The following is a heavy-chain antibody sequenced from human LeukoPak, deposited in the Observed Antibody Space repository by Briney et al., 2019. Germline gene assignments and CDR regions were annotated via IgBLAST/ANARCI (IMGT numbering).Heavy chain of an antibody. CDR1: GFIFSNYG. CDR2: ISHDDTGE. CDR3: ARDDRGSRGLGPPHDC. J-gene: IGHJ4*02. Sequence: PGRSLRLSCAASGFIFSNYGMHWVRQAPGKGLEWVAVISHDDTGEWYAASVQGRFTISRDNSRKILSLQMDSLRAEDTAVYYCARDDRGSRGLGPPHDCWGPGTLVTVSS. D-gene: IGHD3-16*01. V-gene: IGHV3-30*03.